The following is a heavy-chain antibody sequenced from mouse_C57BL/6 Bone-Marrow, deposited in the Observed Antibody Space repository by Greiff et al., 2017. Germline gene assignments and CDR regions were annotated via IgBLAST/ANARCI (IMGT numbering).Heavy chain of an antibody. Sequence: QVQLQQSGPELVKPGASVKISCKASGYAFSSSWMNWVKQRPGKGLEWIGRIYPGDGDTNYNGKFKGKATLTADKSSSTAYMQLSSLTSEDSAVYFCAKWAAQAPYYFDYWGQGTTLTVSS. CDR3: AKWAAQAPYYFDY. CDR1: GYAFSSSW. D-gene: IGHD3-2*02. J-gene: IGHJ2*01. CDR2: IYPGDGDT. V-gene: IGHV1-82*01.